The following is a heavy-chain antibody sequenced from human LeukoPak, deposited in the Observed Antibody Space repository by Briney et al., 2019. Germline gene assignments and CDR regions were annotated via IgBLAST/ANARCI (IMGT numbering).Heavy chain of an antibody. D-gene: IGHD3-10*01. J-gene: IGHJ4*02. CDR3: AKGALLLWFGEIRSDY. CDR1: GFTFSSYG. V-gene: IGHV3-33*06. Sequence: GRSLRLSCAASGFTFSSYGMHWVRQAPGKGLEWVAVIWYDGSNKYYADSVKGRFTISRDNSKNTLYLQMNSLRAEDTAVYYCAKGALLLWFGEIRSDYWGQGTLVTVSS. CDR2: IWYDGSNK.